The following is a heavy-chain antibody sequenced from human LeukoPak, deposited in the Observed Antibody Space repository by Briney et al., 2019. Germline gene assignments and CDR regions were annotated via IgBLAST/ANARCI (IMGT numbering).Heavy chain of an antibody. CDR1: GGSISSGDYY. Sequence: PSETLSLTCTVSGGSISSGDYYWSWIRQPPGKGLEWIGYIYYSGSTYYNPSLKSRVTISVDTSKNQFSLKLSSVTAADTAVYYCARESAAASDLDYWGQGTLVTVSS. D-gene: IGHD6-13*01. CDR3: ARESAAASDLDY. V-gene: IGHV4-30-4*01. J-gene: IGHJ4*02. CDR2: IYYSGST.